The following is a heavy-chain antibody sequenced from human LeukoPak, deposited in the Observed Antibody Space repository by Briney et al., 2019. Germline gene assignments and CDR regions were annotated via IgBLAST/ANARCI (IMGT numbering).Heavy chain of an antibody. Sequence: GGSLRLSCAPSGFTFSTYAMNWVSQTPGRGLGRVSYISVRGSTKYSADSLKGRLTFSRANAKNPLFLQLNSLRAKDPAVYYFARGEVVTASLPDYSYYCLDVWGKGTTVTISS. CDR1: GFTFSTYA. D-gene: IGHD2-21*02. V-gene: IGHV3-48*03. J-gene: IGHJ6*03. CDR2: ISVRGSTK. CDR3: ARGEVVTASLPDYSYYCLDV.